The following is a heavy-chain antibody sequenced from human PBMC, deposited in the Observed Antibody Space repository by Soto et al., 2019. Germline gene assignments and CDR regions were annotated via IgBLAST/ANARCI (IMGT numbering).Heavy chain of an antibody. Sequence: QVQLVQSGAEVKKPGASVKVSCKASGYTFTSYGISWVRQAPGQGLEWMGWISAYNGNTNYAQKLHGRVTMTTDTSTSTAYMELRRLRSDDTAVYYCARGGGPAPNSKIRVVDGMDVWGQGTTVTVSS. D-gene: IGHD2-15*01. CDR2: ISAYNGNT. J-gene: IGHJ6*02. V-gene: IGHV1-18*01. CDR3: ARGGGPAPNSKIRVVDGMDV. CDR1: GYTFTSYG.